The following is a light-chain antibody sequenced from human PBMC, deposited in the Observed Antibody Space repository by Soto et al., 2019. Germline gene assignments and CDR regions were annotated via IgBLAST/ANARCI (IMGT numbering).Light chain of an antibody. J-gene: IGLJ2*01. CDR3: SSYTSSSTLSVV. V-gene: IGLV2-14*01. Sequence: QSALTQPASVSGSPGQSITISCTGTSSDVGGYNYVSWYQQHPGKAPKLMIYEVSHRPSGVSNRFSGSKSGNTASLTISGLQAEDEADYYCSSYTSSSTLSVVFGGGTKLTVL. CDR1: SSDVGGYNY. CDR2: EVS.